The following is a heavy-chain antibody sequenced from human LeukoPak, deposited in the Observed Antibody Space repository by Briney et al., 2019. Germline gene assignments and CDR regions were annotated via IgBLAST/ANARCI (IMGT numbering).Heavy chain of an antibody. V-gene: IGHV4-34*01. J-gene: IGHJ4*02. CDR3: ARSGKPYYYDSSGYYYFDY. D-gene: IGHD3-22*01. Sequence: SGTLSLTCAVYGGSFSGHYWSWIRQPPGKGLEWIGEINHSGSTNYNPSLKSRVTISVDTSKNQFSLKLSSVTAADTAVYYCARSGKPYYYDSSGYYYFDYWGQGTLVTVSS. CDR1: GGSFSGHY. CDR2: INHSGST.